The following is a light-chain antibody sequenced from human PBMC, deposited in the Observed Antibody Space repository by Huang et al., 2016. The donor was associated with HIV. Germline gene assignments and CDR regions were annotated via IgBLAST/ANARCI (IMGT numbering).Light chain of an antibody. CDR1: QDIRSS. V-gene: IGKV1-NL1*01. CDR2: AAS. J-gene: IGKJ5*01. CDR3: QQYYTTPRDT. Sequence: DIQMTQSPSSLSASVGDRVTITCRASQDIRSSLAWYQQKPGKAPKLLLFAASRLESGVPSRFSGSGSGTDYTLTISSLQSEDFATYYCQQYYTTPRDTFGQGTRLAIK.